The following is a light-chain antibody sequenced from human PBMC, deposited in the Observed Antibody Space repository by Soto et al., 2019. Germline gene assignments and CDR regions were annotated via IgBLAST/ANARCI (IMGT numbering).Light chain of an antibody. Sequence: DIQMTQSPSSLSASVGDRVTITCQASQDIKTNLNWFQQKSGKAPRLLVYDASNLETGVTSRVSGIGSGTEFTFTISSLQPEDAATYYCQQSDNFPFTFGPGTKVEI. CDR2: DAS. CDR1: QDIKTN. CDR3: QQSDNFPFT. J-gene: IGKJ3*01. V-gene: IGKV1-33*01.